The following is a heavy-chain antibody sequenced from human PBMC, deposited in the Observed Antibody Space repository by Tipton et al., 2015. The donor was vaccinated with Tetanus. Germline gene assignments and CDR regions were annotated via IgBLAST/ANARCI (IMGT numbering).Heavy chain of an antibody. V-gene: IGHV4-34*01. CDR2: INHRGGI. Sequence: TLSLTCAVSGESFSGFYWHWIRQSPGKGLEWIGEINHRGGIAYNPSLKSRATISVDTSKNQFSLNLTPVTAADTAVYYCVRGRGLGAYSYGFEYWGRGALVTVSS. D-gene: IGHD5-18*01. J-gene: IGHJ4*02. CDR1: GESFSGFY. CDR3: VRGRGLGAYSYGFEY.